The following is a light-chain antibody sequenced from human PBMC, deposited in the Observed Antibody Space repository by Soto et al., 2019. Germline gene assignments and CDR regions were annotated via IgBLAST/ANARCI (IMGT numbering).Light chain of an antibody. CDR1: QSISNW. CDR3: QQYNSYWT. V-gene: IGKV1-5*03. J-gene: IGKJ1*01. CDR2: TAS. Sequence: DIQMTQSPSTLSASVGDRVTITCRASQSISNWLAWYQQKPGKAPKLLMYTASSLESGVPSRFSGSGSGTEFTLTISSLQPDDSATYYCQQYNSYWTFGQGTKVDIK.